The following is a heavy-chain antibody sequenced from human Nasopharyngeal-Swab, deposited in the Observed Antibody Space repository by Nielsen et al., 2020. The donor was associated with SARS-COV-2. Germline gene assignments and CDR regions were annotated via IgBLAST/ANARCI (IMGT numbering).Heavy chain of an antibody. CDR3: AKERTVAGPQGGFDF. D-gene: IGHD6-19*01. V-gene: IGHV3-30*18. J-gene: IGHJ4*02. CDR2: LSHDRTDE. CDR1: GSIFSRHG. Sequence: GESLKISCAASGSIFSRHGMHWVRQAPGKGLEWLAILSHDRTDEFYADSVKGRFTVSRDNSKNTLYLQMNNLRTDDTAIYYCAKERTVAGPQGGFDFWGQGTLVTVSS.